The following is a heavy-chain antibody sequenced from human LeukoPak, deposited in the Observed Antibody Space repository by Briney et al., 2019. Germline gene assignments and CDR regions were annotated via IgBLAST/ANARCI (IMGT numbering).Heavy chain of an antibody. CDR2: MGTSAGST. J-gene: IGHJ4*02. D-gene: IGHD3-10*01. CDR1: GFTFSSYT. CDR3: AKDPNWDRGY. V-gene: IGHV3-23*01. Sequence: GGPLRLSCATSGFTFSSYTMTWVRHAPGEGLEYVSGMGTSAGSTIYADSVMGRFTISRDNSKNTVYLHMDSLIVEDTAVYYCAKDPNWDRGYWGQGTLVTVSS.